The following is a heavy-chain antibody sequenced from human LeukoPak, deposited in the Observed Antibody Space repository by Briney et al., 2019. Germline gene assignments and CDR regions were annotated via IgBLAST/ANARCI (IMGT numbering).Heavy chain of an antibody. Sequence: SETLSLTCTVSGASISGSSHYFWGWIRQTPGKGLEWIGSIYYSGITYYTPSLKSRLTISVDTSRNRFSVKLSLVTAADTAVYYCARYSGMGYSPGTYPNSWGQGTRVTVSS. CDR1: GASISGSSHYF. CDR3: ARYSGMGYSPGTYPNS. J-gene: IGHJ4*02. CDR2: IYYSGIT. V-gene: IGHV4-39*01. D-gene: IGHD1-26*01.